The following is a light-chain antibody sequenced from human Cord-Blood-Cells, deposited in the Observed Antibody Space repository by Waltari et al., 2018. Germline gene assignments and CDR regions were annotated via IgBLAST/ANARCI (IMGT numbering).Light chain of an antibody. CDR3: QQSYSTPHS. CDR1: QSISSY. J-gene: IGKJ2*03. CDR2: AAS. V-gene: IGKV1-39*01. Sequence: DIHITHSPSSLSLSVEDRVTITCRASQSISSYLNWYQQKPGKAPKLLIYAASSLQSGVPSRFSGSGSGTDFTLTISSLQPEDFATYYCQQSYSTPHSFGQGTKVEIK.